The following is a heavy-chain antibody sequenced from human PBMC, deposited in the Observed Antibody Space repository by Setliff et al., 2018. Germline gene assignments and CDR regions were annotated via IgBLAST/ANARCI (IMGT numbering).Heavy chain of an antibody. CDR2: IYYSGST. CDR3: ARTLYDYDILTGPGYYFDY. V-gene: IGHV4-39*07. Sequence: ETLSLTCTVSGCSISSSSYYWGWIRQPPGKGLEWIGSIYYSGSTYYNPSLKSRVTISVDTSKNQFSLKLSSVTAADTAVYYCARTLYDYDILTGPGYYFDYWGQGTLVTVSS. CDR1: GCSISSSSYY. D-gene: IGHD3-9*01. J-gene: IGHJ4*02.